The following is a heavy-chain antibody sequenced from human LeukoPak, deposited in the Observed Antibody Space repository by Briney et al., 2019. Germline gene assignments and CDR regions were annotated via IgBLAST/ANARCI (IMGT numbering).Heavy chain of an antibody. V-gene: IGHV1-2*02. CDR3: ARDFEFATIFGVVTPNWFDP. CDR2: INPNSGGT. D-gene: IGHD3-3*01. Sequence: ASVKVSCKASGYTFTGYYMHWVRQAPGQGLEGMGWINPNSGGTNYAQKFQGRVTMTRDTSISTAYMELSRLRSDDTAVYYCARDFEFATIFGVVTPNWFDPWGQGTLVTVSS. CDR1: GYTFTGYY. J-gene: IGHJ5*02.